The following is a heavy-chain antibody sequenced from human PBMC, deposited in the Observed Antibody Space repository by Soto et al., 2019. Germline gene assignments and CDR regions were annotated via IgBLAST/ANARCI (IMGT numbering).Heavy chain of an antibody. CDR3: ARDMATLLDAFDI. V-gene: IGHV3-33*01. J-gene: IGHJ3*02. D-gene: IGHD5-12*01. CDR1: GFTFSSYG. CDR2: IWYDGSNK. Sequence: QVPLVESGGGVVQPGRSLRLSFAASGFTFSSYGMHWVRQAPGKGLEWVAVIWYDGSNKYYAASVKGRFTISRDNSKNTRYLQMNSLRAEDTAVYYCARDMATLLDAFDIWGQETMVTVSS.